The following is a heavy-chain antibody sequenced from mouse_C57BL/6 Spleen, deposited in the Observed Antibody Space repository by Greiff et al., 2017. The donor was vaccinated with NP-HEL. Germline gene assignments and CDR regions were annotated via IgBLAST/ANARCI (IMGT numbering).Heavy chain of an antibody. CDR1: GYTFTSYW. CDR3: ARSYSGDAMDY. CDR2: IDPSDSYT. D-gene: IGHD1-1*01. V-gene: IGHV1-69*01. J-gene: IGHJ4*01. Sequence: VQLQQPGAELVMPGASVKLSRKASGYTFTSYWMHWVKQRPGQGLEWIGEIDPSDSYTNYNQKFKGKSTLTVDKSSSTAYMQLSSLTSEDSAVYYCARSYSGDAMDYWGQGTSVTVSS.